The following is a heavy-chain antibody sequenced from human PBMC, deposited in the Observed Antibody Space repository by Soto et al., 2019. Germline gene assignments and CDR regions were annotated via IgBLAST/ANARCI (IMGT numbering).Heavy chain of an antibody. Sequence: SVKVSCKASGDTFSSYAISWVRQAPGKGLEWMGKIIPTFGRTNYAQKFQGRLTISADYSTSTAYMELTSLESDDTAMYYCARHISNFRYYYHAMDVWGQGTTVTVSS. J-gene: IGHJ6*02. CDR3: ARHISNFRYYYHAMDV. D-gene: IGHD4-4*01. CDR1: GDTFSSYA. V-gene: IGHV1-69*13. CDR2: IIPTFGRT.